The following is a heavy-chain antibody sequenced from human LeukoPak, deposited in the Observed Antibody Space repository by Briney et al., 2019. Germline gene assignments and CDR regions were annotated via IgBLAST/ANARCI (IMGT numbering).Heavy chain of an antibody. Sequence: KPGGSLRLSCAVSGFTFSSYEMNWVRQAPGKGLEWVSYISDSGSTKYYADSVKGRFTISRDNAKNSVYLQMKSLRAEDTAVYYCVREGYYDSSGYLGVFDYWGQGTLVTVSS. D-gene: IGHD3-22*01. CDR3: VREGYYDSSGYLGVFDY. J-gene: IGHJ4*02. CDR2: ISDSGSTK. V-gene: IGHV3-48*03. CDR1: GFTFSSYE.